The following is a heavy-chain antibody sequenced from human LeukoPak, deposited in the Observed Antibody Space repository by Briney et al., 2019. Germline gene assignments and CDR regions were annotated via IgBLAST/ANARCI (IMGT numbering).Heavy chain of an antibody. CDR2: VIPIFGTA. Sequence: SVKVSCKASGGTFSSYAISWVRQAPGQGLEWMGGVIPIFGTANYAQKFQGRVTITADESTSTAYMELSSLRSEDTAVYYCARGDLKGYCSGGSCYFDYWGQGTLVTVSP. CDR1: GGTFSSYA. V-gene: IGHV1-69*13. CDR3: ARGDLKGYCSGGSCYFDY. D-gene: IGHD2-15*01. J-gene: IGHJ4*02.